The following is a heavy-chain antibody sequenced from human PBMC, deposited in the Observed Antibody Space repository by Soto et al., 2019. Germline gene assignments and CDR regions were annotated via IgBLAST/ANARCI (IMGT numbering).Heavy chain of an antibody. CDR1: GFTFSSYA. Sequence: EVQLLESGGGLVQPGGSRRLSCEASGFTFSSYAMSWVRQAPGKGLEWVSYISSSSSTIYYADSVKGRFTISRDNAKNSLYLQMNSLRDEDTAVYYCARDSFVGPPSDYWGQGTLVTVSS. CDR3: ARDSFVGPPSDY. J-gene: IGHJ4*02. D-gene: IGHD2-21*01. CDR2: ISSSSSTI. V-gene: IGHV3-48*02.